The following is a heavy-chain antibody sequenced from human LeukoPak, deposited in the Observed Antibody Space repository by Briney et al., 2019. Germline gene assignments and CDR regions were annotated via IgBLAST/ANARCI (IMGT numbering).Heavy chain of an antibody. Sequence: PGGSLRLSCAASGFTFSSYWMSWVRQAPGKGLEWVANIKQDGSEKYYVDSVKGRFTISRDDSKNTLYLQMNSLRAEDTAVYYCARELANFDYWGQGTLVTVSS. V-gene: IGHV3-7*03. J-gene: IGHJ4*02. D-gene: IGHD3-3*02. CDR1: GFTFSSYW. CDR3: ARELANFDY. CDR2: IKQDGSEK.